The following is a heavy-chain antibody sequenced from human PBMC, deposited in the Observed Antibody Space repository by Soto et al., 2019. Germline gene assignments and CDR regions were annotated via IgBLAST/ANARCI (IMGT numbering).Heavy chain of an antibody. CDR2: IYSGGYT. Sequence: EVQLVESGGGLIQPGGSLRLSCAVSGFTVSNNYMSWVRQAPGKGLEGVSVIYSGGYTAYGDSVKGRFTISRDNSKNTLNLKKNSPGGEDPAVFYGGTLPGGGGYWGQGTLVTVSS. D-gene: IGHD3-10*01. J-gene: IGHJ4*02. CDR1: GFTVSNNY. CDR3: GTLPGGGGY. V-gene: IGHV3-53*01.